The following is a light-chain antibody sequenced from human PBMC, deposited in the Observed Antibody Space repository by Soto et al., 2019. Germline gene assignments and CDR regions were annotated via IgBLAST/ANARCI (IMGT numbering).Light chain of an antibody. CDR1: SSNVGNNY. CDR3: GAWDSSLMGVV. V-gene: IGLV1-51*01. Sequence: QSVLTQPPSVSAAPGQKVTISCSGSSSNVGNNYVSWYQQLPGTAPKLLIYDNNKRPSGIPDRFSGPKSATSATLDITALQTGDEADYYCGAWDSSLMGVVFGGGTKLTVL. CDR2: DNN. J-gene: IGLJ2*01.